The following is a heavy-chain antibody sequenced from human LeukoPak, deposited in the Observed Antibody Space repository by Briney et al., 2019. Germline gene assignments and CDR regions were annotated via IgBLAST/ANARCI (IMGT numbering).Heavy chain of an antibody. CDR1: GFTLSSHW. J-gene: IGHJ4*02. V-gene: IGHV3-7*01. D-gene: IGHD3-3*01. CDR2: VKQDVGEK. Sequence: GGSLRLSCAASGFTLSSHWMSWVRQAPGKGLEWVASVKQDVGEKYYVDSVKGRFTISRDNAKNSLSLHMNSLRVEDTAVYYCARDRWGFFESWGQGTLVTVSS. CDR3: ARDRWGFFES.